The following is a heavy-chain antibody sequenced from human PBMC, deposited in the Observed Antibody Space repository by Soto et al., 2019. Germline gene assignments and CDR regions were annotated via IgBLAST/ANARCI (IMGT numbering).Heavy chain of an antibody. CDR1: GFNFSNYA. Sequence: GGSLRLSCAASGFNFSNYARSWVRQAPGKGLEWVSAISGSGGSTYYADSVKGRFTISRDKSKNTLYLQLNSRRAEDTSVYYCAKVSPGPGGICYSYYGLDVRGQGTTVTGSS. D-gene: IGHD2-8*02. CDR3: AKVSPGPGGICYSYYGLDV. CDR2: ISGSGGST. V-gene: IGHV3-23*01. J-gene: IGHJ6*02.